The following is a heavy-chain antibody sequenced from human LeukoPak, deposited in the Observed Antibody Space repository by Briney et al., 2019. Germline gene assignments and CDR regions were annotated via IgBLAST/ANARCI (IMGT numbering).Heavy chain of an antibody. D-gene: IGHD3-22*01. Sequence: GGSLRLSCAASGFTFSSYAMSWVRQAPGKGLEWVSAISGSGGSTYYADSVKGRFTISRDNSKNTLYLQVNSPRAEDTAVYYCAKDPGYXTXXFDYWGQGTLVTVSS. CDR3: AKDPGYXTXXFDY. J-gene: IGHJ4*02. CDR2: ISGSGGST. V-gene: IGHV3-23*01. CDR1: GFTFSSYA.